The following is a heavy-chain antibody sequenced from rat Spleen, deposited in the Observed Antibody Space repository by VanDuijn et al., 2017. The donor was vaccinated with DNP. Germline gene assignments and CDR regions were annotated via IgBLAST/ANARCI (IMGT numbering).Heavy chain of an antibody. V-gene: IGHV4-2*01. CDR1: GFNFKDYW. CDR3: ARGAFPGITCFDY. J-gene: IGHJ2*01. D-gene: IGHD1-4*01. Sequence: EVKLVESGGGLVQPGRSLKLSCAASGFNFKDYWMGWVRQAPGKGLEWIGEINKDSRIIKYTPSVKDKFTISRDNAQNTLYLQMSKLGSEDTATYYCARGAFPGITCFDYWGQGVMVTVSS. CDR2: INKDSRII.